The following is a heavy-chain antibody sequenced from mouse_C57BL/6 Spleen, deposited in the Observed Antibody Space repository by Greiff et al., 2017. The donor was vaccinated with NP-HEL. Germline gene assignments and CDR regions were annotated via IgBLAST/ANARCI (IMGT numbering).Heavy chain of an antibody. D-gene: IGHD3-2*02. CDR1: GYTFTSYW. Sequence: QVQLQQPGAELVKPGASVKLSCKASGYTFTSYWMQWVKQRPGQGLEWIGEIDPSDSYTNYDQKFKGKATLTVDTSSSTAYMQLSSLTSEDSAVYYCASQAYYAMDYWGQGTSVTVSS. CDR2: IDPSDSYT. CDR3: ASQAYYAMDY. V-gene: IGHV1-50*01. J-gene: IGHJ4*01.